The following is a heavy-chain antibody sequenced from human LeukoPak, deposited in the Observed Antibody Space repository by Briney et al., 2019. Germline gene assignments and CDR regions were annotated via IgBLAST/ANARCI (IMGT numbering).Heavy chain of an antibody. V-gene: IGHV2-5*02. J-gene: IGHJ4*02. CDR3: ARRDYYGDYVTLDY. CDR2: IYWDDDK. Sequence: SGPTLVNPTQTLTLTCTFSGFSLSTSGVGVGWIRQPPGKALEWLALIYWDDDKRYSPSLKSRLTITKDTSKNQVVLTTTNMDPVDTATYYCARRDYYGDYVTLDYWGQGTLVTVSS. D-gene: IGHD4-17*01. CDR1: GFSLSTSGVG.